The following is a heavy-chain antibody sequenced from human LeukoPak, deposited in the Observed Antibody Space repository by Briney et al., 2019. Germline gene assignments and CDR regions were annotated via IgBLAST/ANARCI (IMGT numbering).Heavy chain of an antibody. J-gene: IGHJ5*02. V-gene: IGHV4-4*07. CDR3: ARHERYCSGGSCYVGFDP. CDR2: IYTSGST. D-gene: IGHD2-15*01. CDR1: GGSISSYY. Sequence: PSETLSLTCTVSGGSISSYYWSWIRQPAGKGLEWIGRIYTSGSTNYNPSLKSRVTISVDTSRNQFSLKLSSVTAADTAVYYCARHERYCSGGSCYVGFDPWGQGTLVTVSS.